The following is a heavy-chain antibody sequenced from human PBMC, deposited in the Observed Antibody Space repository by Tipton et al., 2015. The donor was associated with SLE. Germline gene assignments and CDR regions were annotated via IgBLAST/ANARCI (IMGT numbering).Heavy chain of an antibody. Sequence: SLRLSCAASGFTFSSYGMHWVRQAPGKGLEWVSAISGSGGSTYYADSVKGRFTISRDNSKNTLYLQMNSLRAEDTAVYYCAKGDKPGLRAPVDRSVRDFGGHGPPLPV. J-gene: IGHJ6*02. CDR2: ISGSGGST. CDR3: AKGDKPGLRAPVDRSVRDF. D-gene: IGHD1-14*01. V-gene: IGHV3-23*01. CDR1: GFTFSSYG.